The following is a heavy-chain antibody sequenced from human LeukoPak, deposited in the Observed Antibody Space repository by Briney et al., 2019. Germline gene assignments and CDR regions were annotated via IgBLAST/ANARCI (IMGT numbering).Heavy chain of an antibody. V-gene: IGHV1-46*01. CDR2: INPSGGST. CDR3: ARVGAMVRGVIVDALDY. J-gene: IGHJ4*02. D-gene: IGHD3-10*01. Sequence: ASVKVSCKASGYTFTSYGISWVRQAPGQGLEWMGIINPSGGSTGYAQKFQGRVTMTRDTSTSTVYMELSSLRSEDTAVYYCARVGAMVRGVIVDALDYWGQGTLVTVSS. CDR1: GYTFTSYG.